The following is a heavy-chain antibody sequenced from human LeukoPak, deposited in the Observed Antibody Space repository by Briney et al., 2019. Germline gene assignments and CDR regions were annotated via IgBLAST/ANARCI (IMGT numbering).Heavy chain of an antibody. CDR1: GFTFDDYA. J-gene: IGHJ4*02. CDR3: AKSYYYDSSGFMSH. D-gene: IGHD3-22*01. Sequence: GRSLRLSCAASGFTFDDYAMHWVRQAPGKGLEWVSGINWNSGSIGYADSVKGRFTISRDDAKNSLYLQMNSLRAEDTALYYCAKSYYYDSSGFMSHWGQGTLVTVSS. V-gene: IGHV3-9*01. CDR2: INWNSGSI.